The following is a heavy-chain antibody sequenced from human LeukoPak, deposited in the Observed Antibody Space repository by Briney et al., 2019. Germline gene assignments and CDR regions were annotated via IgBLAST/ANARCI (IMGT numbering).Heavy chain of an antibody. V-gene: IGHV3-53*01. D-gene: IGHD5-24*01. CDR1: GFTVSSNH. Sequence: GGSLRLSCAGSGFTVSSNHMSWGRQAPGKGLEWVSIIYSGGSTYYADSVKGRFTISRDNSENTLYLQMNSLRGEDTAVYYCARVGSYKFDYWGQGTLVTVSS. CDR2: IYSGGST. CDR3: ARVGSYKFDY. J-gene: IGHJ4*02.